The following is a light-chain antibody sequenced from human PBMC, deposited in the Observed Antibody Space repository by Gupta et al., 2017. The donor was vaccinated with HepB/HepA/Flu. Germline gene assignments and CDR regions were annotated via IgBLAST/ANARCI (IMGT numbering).Light chain of an antibody. J-gene: IGLJ2*01. V-gene: IGLV3-21*04. Sequence: SYVLTQPPSVSVAPGKTASITCGGKNIGTQSVNWYQQMPGQAPVLFIYYDSARPSGIPERFSGSNSGNTATLTIRRVEAGDEADYYCQVWDSSSDHPVFGGGTKLTVL. CDR1: NIGTQS. CDR2: YDS. CDR3: QVWDSSSDHPV.